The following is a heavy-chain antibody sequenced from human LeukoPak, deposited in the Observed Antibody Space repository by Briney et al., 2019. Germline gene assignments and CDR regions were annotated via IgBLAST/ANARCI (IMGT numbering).Heavy chain of an antibody. J-gene: IGHJ4*02. CDR2: IYYSGST. Sequence: PSETLSLTCTVSGGSISSYYWSWIRQPPGKGLEWIGYIYYSGSTNYNPSLKSRVTISVDTSKNQFSLKLSSVTAADTAVYYCAREYSSSGIDYWGQGTLVTVSS. D-gene: IGHD6-6*01. V-gene: IGHV4-59*01. CDR3: AREYSSSGIDY. CDR1: GGSISSYY.